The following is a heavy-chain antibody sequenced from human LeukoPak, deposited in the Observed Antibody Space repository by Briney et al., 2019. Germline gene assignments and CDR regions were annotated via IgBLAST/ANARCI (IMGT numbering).Heavy chain of an antibody. V-gene: IGHV3-48*04. CDR1: GFTFSSYS. CDR3: ARDREGYGGMDV. J-gene: IGHJ6*02. D-gene: IGHD5-12*01. CDR2: IRSSSGSI. Sequence: GGSLRLSCAASGFTFSSYSMNWVRQSPGKGLEWVSYIRSSSGSIYYADSVKGRFTISRDNAKNSLYLQMNSLRAEDTAVYYCARDREGYGGMDVWGQGTTVTVSS.